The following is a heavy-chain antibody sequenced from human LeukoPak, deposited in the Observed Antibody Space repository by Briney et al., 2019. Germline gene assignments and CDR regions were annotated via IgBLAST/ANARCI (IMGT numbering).Heavy chain of an antibody. V-gene: IGHV4-59*01. D-gene: IGHD5-24*01. CDR2: IYYSGSS. Sequence: SETLSLTCTVSGGSISSYYWSWIRQPPGKGLEWIGYIYYSGSSNYNPSLKSRVTISVDTSKNQFSLKLSSVTAADTAVYYCARVEMATIHWFDPWGQGTLVTVSS. J-gene: IGHJ5*02. CDR3: ARVEMATIHWFDP. CDR1: GGSISSYY.